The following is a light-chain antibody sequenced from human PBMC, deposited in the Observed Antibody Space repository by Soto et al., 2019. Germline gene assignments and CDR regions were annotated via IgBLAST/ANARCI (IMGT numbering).Light chain of an antibody. CDR3: AAWDDTVRSYV. CDR2: RDN. CDR1: ISNIGTNY. Sequence: QAVVTQPPSVSGTPGQRVTISCSGGISNIGTNYVHWFQQLPGTAPKVLSNRDNQRPSGVPDRFSGSKSGTSASLAISGLQSEDEAEYYCAAWDDTVRSYVVGTGTKLTVL. J-gene: IGLJ1*01. V-gene: IGLV1-47*01.